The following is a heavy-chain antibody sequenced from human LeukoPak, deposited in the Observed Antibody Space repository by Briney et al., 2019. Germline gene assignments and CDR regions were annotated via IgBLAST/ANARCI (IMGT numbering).Heavy chain of an antibody. J-gene: IGHJ3*02. Sequence: GGSLRLPCAASGFVFSGDNMHWVRQAPGKGLEWVSFICSSGSYIQYADSVKGRLTISRDNAKNSLYLQMNSLRAEDTAMYFCARDRAIDIRAYDIWGQGTMVTVSS. V-gene: IGHV3-21*01. CDR3: ARDRAIDIRAYDI. D-gene: IGHD5-12*01. CDR2: ICSSGSYI. CDR1: GFVFSGDN.